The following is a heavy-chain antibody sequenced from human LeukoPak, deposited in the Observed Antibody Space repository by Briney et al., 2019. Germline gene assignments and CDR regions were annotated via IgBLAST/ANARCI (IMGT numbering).Heavy chain of an antibody. CDR3: AKALVVAARPQPQYYFDY. CDR1: GFTFSSYA. J-gene: IGHJ4*02. V-gene: IGHV3-23*01. CDR2: TSGSGGST. Sequence: PGGSLRLSCAASGFTFSSYAMSWVRQAPGKGLEWVSATSGSGGSTYYADSVKGRFTISRDNSKNTLYLQMNSLRAEDTAVYYCAKALVVAARPQPQYYFDYWGQGTLVTVSS. D-gene: IGHD2-15*01.